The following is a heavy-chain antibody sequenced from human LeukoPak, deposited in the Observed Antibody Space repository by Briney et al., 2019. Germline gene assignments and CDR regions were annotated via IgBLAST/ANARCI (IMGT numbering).Heavy chain of an antibody. CDR2: IIPIFGTA. V-gene: IGHV1-69*13. Sequence: GASVKVSCKASGGTFSSYAISWVRQAPGQGLEWMGGIIPIFGTANYAQKFQGRVTITADESTSTAYMELSSLRSEDTAVYYCAISKTTVSYYFDYWGQGTLVTVSS. J-gene: IGHJ4*02. CDR1: GGTFSSYA. D-gene: IGHD4-17*01. CDR3: AISKTTVSYYFDY.